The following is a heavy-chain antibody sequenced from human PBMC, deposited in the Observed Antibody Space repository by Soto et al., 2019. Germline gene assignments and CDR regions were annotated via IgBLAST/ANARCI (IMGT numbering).Heavy chain of an antibody. CDR2: IHYSGGATYSP. J-gene: IGHJ5*02. V-gene: IGHV4-31*03. Sequence: PSETLSLTGTVAGASIITDGYYWTWIRQHPGKGLEWLGYIHYSGGATYSPSYSPSPQTRIAISLHISKSLFSLKLTSVTAAATAVYYCARVPTYSQASIGYHPFHPWGQGTLVTASS. CDR1: GASIITDGYY. D-gene: IGHD3-22*01. CDR3: ARVPTYSQASIGYHPFHP.